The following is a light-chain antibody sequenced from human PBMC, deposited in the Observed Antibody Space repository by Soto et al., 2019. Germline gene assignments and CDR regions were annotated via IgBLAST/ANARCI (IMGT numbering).Light chain of an antibody. Sequence: AIGMTQYPSSFSASTGDRVTITCRASQGISSYLAWYQQKPGKAPKLLIYAASTLQSGVPSRFSGSGSGTDFTLTISCLQSEDFATYYCQQYYSYPRTFGQGTKVDIK. CDR2: AAS. CDR1: QGISSY. CDR3: QQYYSYPRT. V-gene: IGKV1-8*01. J-gene: IGKJ1*01.